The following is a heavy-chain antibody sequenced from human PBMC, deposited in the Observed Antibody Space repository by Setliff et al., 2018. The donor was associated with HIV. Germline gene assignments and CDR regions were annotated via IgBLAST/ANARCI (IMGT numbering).Heavy chain of an antibody. CDR3: ARQREVYGTVYYYYMDV. Sequence: PSETLSLTCTVSGGSISSSRYYWGWIRQPPGKGLEWIASIYFSGNTRYDPSLNSRVTLSADTSKNQLSLKLTSVTAADTAVYYCARQREVYGTVYYYYMDVWGKGTTVTVSS. CDR2: IYFSGNT. CDR1: GGSISSSRYY. D-gene: IGHD4-17*01. V-gene: IGHV4-39*01. J-gene: IGHJ6*03.